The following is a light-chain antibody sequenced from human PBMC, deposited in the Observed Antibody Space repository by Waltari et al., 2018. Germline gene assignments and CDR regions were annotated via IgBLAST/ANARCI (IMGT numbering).Light chain of an antibody. CDR1: QSIDSW. J-gene: IGKJ2*01. CDR2: KAS. V-gene: IGKV1-5*03. Sequence: DIQMTQSPSTLSTSVGDRVSITCRASQSIDSWLVWYQQKPGKAPKLLIYKASSLESGVPSRFSGSGSGTEFTLTISSLQPDDSATYYCQQYKNYPFTFGQGTKLEIK. CDR3: QQYKNYPFT.